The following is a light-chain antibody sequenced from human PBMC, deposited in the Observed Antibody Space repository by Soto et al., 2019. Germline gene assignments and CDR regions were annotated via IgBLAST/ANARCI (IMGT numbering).Light chain of an antibody. J-gene: IGLJ3*02. Sequence: SVLTQPPSVSGAPGQRVTLSCTGSSSNFGARYDVHWYQHIPGKAPKLIIFGNTNRPSGVPDRFSGSRSGTSASLVIAGLQPEDEAHYYCQSYDTRLGAELFGGGTKVTVL. CDR3: QSYDTRLGAEL. CDR2: GNT. V-gene: IGLV1-40*01. CDR1: SSNFGARYD.